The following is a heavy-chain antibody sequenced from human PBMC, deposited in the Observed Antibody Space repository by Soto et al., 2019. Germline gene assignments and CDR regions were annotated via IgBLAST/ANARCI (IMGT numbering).Heavy chain of an antibody. Sequence: SETLSLTCTVSGASITGSSYWSWIRQPAGKGLEWIGRFSLSGTTNYNPSLRSRVTMSADVSKNLFSLKMNSVTAADTAVYYCARSSMVPVDYFDFWGQGTVVTVSS. V-gene: IGHV4-4*07. J-gene: IGHJ4*02. CDR3: ARSSMVPVDYFDF. D-gene: IGHD3-10*01. CDR2: FSLSGTT. CDR1: GASITGSSY.